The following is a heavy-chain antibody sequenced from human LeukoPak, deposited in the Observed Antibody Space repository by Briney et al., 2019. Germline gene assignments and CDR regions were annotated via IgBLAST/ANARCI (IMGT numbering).Heavy chain of an antibody. Sequence: SETLSLTCTVSGGSISGYYWRWIRQPPGKGLEWIGYIYYSGSTNYNPSLKSRVTISVDTSKNQFSLKLSSVTAADTAVYYCATRGENNCKSRESAKDAFDLWGQGAMVTVSS. V-gene: IGHV4-59*08. D-gene: IGHD1-20*01. CDR1: GGSISGYY. CDR2: IYYSGST. CDR3: ATRGENNCKSRESAKDAFDL. J-gene: IGHJ3*01.